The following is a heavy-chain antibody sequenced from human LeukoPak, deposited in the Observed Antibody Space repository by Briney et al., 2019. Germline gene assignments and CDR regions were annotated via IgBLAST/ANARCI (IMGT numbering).Heavy chain of an antibody. D-gene: IGHD1-26*01. CDR2: ISSSGSTI. V-gene: IGHV3-11*04. CDR1: AFMFSDYW. CDR3: ARSGRGGAFDI. J-gene: IGHJ3*02. Sequence: GGSLRLSCAGSAFMFSDYWMAWVRQAPGKGLEWVSYISSSGSTIYYADSVKGRFTISGDNAKNTLYLQMNSVRAEDTAVYYCARSGRGGAFDIWGQGTMVTVSS.